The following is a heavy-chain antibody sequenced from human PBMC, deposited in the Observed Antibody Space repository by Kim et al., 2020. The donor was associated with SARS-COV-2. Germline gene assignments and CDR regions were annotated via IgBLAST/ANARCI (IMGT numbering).Heavy chain of an antibody. J-gene: IGHJ6*02. D-gene: IGHD2-21*02. Sequence: VKGRFTIPKDNAKNPLYLQMNSLRAEDTAVYYCARDQETVLNGLGMDVWGQGTTVTVSS. CDR3: ARDQETVLNGLGMDV. V-gene: IGHV3-11*04.